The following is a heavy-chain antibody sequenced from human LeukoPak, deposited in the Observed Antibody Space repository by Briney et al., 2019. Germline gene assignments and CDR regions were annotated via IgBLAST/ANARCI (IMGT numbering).Heavy chain of an antibody. J-gene: IGHJ4*02. CDR2: IYYSGST. Sequence: PSETLSLTCTVSGGSISSSSYYWGWIRQPPGKGLEWIGSIYYSGSTYYNPSLKSPVTISVDTSKNQFSLKLSSVTAADTAVYYCARHLSVRPDYWGQGTLVTVSS. CDR1: GGSISSSSYY. V-gene: IGHV4-39*01. CDR3: ARHLSVRPDY. D-gene: IGHD6-6*01.